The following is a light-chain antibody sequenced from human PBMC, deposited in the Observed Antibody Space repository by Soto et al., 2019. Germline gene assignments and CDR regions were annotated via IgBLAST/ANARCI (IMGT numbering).Light chain of an antibody. V-gene: IGKV3-20*01. CDR3: QQYDRSPLT. J-gene: IGKJ4*01. CDR2: GAS. CDR1: QSVSSSQ. Sequence: LVFTQSPGTLSLSPGKTSALSCRASQSVSSSQSAWYQQKPGQVSRLLIYGASSRATDVPDRISGSGSGTDFTLTISRLEPEDFAVYYCQQYDRSPLTFGGGTKVDIK.